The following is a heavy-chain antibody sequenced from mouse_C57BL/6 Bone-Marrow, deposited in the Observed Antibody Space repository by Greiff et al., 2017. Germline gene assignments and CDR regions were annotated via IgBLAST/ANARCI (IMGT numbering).Heavy chain of an antibody. CDR3: ARHGSSPNYYAMDY. J-gene: IGHJ4*01. V-gene: IGHV5-6*01. Sequence: EVMLVESGGDLVKPGGSLKLSCAASGFTFSSYGMSWVRQTPDKRLEWVATISSGGSYTYYPDSVKGRFTISRDNAKNTLYLQMSSLKSEDTAMYYCARHGSSPNYYAMDYWGQGTSVTVSS. D-gene: IGHD1-1*01. CDR2: ISSGGSYT. CDR1: GFTFSSYG.